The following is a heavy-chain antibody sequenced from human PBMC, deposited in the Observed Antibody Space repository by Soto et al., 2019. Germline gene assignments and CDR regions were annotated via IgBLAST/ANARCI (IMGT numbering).Heavy chain of an antibody. V-gene: IGHV4-31*03. CDR2: IYYSGST. CDR3: ARGSSPHYGMDV. J-gene: IGHJ6*02. Sequence: PSETLSLTCSVSGGSITSGGFFWSWVRQDPGEGLELIAYIYYSGSTYYHPSLKSRLSISMDTSKNQFSLKLSSVTAADTAVYYCARGSSPHYGMDVWGQGTTVTVSS. CDR1: GGSITSGGFF. D-gene: IGHD6-6*01.